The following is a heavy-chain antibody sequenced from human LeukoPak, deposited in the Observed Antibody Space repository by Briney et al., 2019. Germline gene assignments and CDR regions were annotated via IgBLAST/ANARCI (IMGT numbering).Heavy chain of an antibody. CDR2: IYYSGST. CDR1: GGSISSHC. J-gene: IGHJ4*02. Sequence: SETLSLTCTVSGGSISSHCWSWIRQPPGKGLEWIGYIYYSGSTNYNPSLKSRVTISVDTSKNQFSLKLSSVTAADTAVYYCARTYYDFWSGYTSPLSFDYWGQGTLVTVSS. D-gene: IGHD3-3*01. V-gene: IGHV4-59*11. CDR3: ARTYYDFWSGYTSPLSFDY.